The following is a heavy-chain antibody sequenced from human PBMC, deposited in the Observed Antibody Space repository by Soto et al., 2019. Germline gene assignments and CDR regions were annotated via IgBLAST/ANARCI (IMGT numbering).Heavy chain of an antibody. CDR1: GFTFSSSA. D-gene: IGHD3-16*01. CDR2: ISGGDGSP. J-gene: IGHJ4*02. Sequence: EVQVSESGGGLVQPGGSLRLSCTASGFTFSSSAMTWVRQAPGKGLEWVSAISGGDGSPSYADSVKGRFTISRDNSKNTLYLHMNSLRADDTAAYYCAKWHTYNYDSLAFSGFDCWCQGTQVTVSS. CDR3: AKWHTYNYDSLAFSGFDC. V-gene: IGHV3-23*01.